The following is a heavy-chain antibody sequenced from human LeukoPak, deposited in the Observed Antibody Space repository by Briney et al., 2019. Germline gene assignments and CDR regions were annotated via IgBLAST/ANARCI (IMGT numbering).Heavy chain of an antibody. Sequence: PSETLSLTCTVPGGSISSYYWSWIRQPPGKGLEWIGYIYYSGSTNYNPSLKSRVTISEDTSKNQFSLKLSSVTAADTAVYFCARAEVTFYYGTSGYYFDYWGRGTLVTVSS. D-gene: IGHD3-22*01. CDR3: ARAEVTFYYGTSGYYFDY. CDR1: GGSISSYY. J-gene: IGHJ4*02. V-gene: IGHV4-59*01. CDR2: IYYSGST.